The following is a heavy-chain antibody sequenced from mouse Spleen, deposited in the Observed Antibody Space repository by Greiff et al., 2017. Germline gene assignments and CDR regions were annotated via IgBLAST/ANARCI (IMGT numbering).Heavy chain of an antibody. CDR3: ARGGYSWFAY. V-gene: IGHV5-4*03. CDR2: ISDGGSYT. D-gene: IGHD2-3*01. Sequence: EVMLVESGGGLVKPGGSLKLSCAASGFTFSSYAMSWVRQTPEKRLEWVATISDGGSYTYYPDNVKGRFTISRDNAKNSLYLQMSHLKSEDTAMYYCARGGYSWFAYWGQGTLVTVSA. CDR1: GFTFSSYA. J-gene: IGHJ3*01.